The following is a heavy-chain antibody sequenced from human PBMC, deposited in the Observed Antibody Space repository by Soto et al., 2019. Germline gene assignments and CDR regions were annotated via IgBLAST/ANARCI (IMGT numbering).Heavy chain of an antibody. CDR2: IIPTFGTA. Sequence: SVKVSCKASGGTFSSYAISWVRQAPGQGLEWMGGIIPTFGTANYAQKFQGRVTITADESTSTAYMELSSLRSEDTAVYYCARAGYYDFWSGYSYYYGMDVWGQGTTVTVSS. D-gene: IGHD3-3*01. V-gene: IGHV1-69*13. CDR1: GGTFSSYA. CDR3: ARAGYYDFWSGYSYYYGMDV. J-gene: IGHJ6*02.